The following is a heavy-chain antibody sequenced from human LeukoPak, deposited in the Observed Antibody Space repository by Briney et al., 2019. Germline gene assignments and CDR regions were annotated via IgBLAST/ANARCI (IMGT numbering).Heavy chain of an antibody. V-gene: IGHV1-69*05. CDR3: ARASSNYAPSLLDY. D-gene: IGHD4-11*01. CDR2: IIPIFGTA. J-gene: IGHJ4*02. CDR1: GGTFSSYA. Sequence: ASVKVSCKASGGTFSSYAISWVRQAPGQGLEWMGGIIPIFGTANYAQKLQGRVTMTTDTSTSTAYMELRSLRSDDTAVYYCARASSNYAPSLLDYWGQGTLVTVSS.